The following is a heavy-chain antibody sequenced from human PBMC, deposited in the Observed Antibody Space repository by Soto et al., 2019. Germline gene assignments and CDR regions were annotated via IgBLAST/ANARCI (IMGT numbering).Heavy chain of an antibody. CDR2: IIPIFGTA. Sequence: SVKVSCKASGGTSSSYAISWVRQAPGQGLEWMGGIIPIFGTANYAQKFQGRVTITADESTSTAYMELSSLRSEDTAVYYCARALTVLMVYARRYYYYGMDVWGQGTTVTVSS. V-gene: IGHV1-69*13. J-gene: IGHJ6*02. CDR3: ARALTVLMVYARRYYYYGMDV. D-gene: IGHD2-8*01. CDR1: GGTSSSYA.